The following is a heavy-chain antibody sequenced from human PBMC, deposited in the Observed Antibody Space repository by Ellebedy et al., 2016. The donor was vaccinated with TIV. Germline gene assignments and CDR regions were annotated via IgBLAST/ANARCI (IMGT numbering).Heavy chain of an antibody. V-gene: IGHV1-18*01. Sequence: AASVKVSCKASGYTFTKYGLTWVRQAPGQGLEWMGWISTYNGNTNSVQKFQGRVTMTTDTSTSTAYLELRSLTSDDTAMYYCARVQPNYFDYWGQGTQVTVS. CDR1: GYTFTKYG. CDR2: ISTYNGNT. D-gene: IGHD2-2*01. J-gene: IGHJ4*02. CDR3: ARVQPNYFDY.